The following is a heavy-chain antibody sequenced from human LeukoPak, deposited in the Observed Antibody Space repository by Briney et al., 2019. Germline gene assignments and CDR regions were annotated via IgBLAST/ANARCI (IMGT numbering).Heavy chain of an antibody. CDR3: ARVRATVDYYYYMDV. J-gene: IGHJ6*03. CDR2: IYYTGST. CDR1: AGSISSYY. V-gene: IGHV4-59*01. D-gene: IGHD4-17*01. Sequence: SETLSLTCTVSAGSISSYYWSWIRQPPGKELEWIGYIYYTGSTNYNPSLKSRVTISVDMFKNQFSLKLSSVTAADTAVYYCARVRATVDYYYYMDVWGKGTTVTVSS.